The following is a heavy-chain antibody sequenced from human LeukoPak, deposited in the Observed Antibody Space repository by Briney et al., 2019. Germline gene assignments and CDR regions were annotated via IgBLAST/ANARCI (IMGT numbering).Heavy chain of an antibody. J-gene: IGHJ4*02. Sequence: GGSLRLSCAASGFTFSSYSMSWIRQAPGKGLEWASDISGSGGTTYYADSVKGRFTISRDNSKNTLYLQMNSLRAEDTAVYYCAKELEVVAVYYFDYWGQGTLVTVSS. V-gene: IGHV3-23*01. D-gene: IGHD5-12*01. CDR2: ISGSGGTT. CDR1: GFTFSSYS. CDR3: AKELEVVAVYYFDY.